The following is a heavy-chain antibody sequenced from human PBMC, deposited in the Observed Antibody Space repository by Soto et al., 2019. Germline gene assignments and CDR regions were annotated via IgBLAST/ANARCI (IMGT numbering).Heavy chain of an antibody. V-gene: IGHV3-21*01. CDR3: ARDGYCSSTSCNYYYGMDV. CDR1: GFTFSSYS. D-gene: IGHD2-2*01. J-gene: IGHJ6*02. Sequence: GGSLRLSCAASGFTFSSYSMNWVRQAPGKGLEWVSSISSSSSYIYYADSVKGRFTISRDNAKNSLYLQMNSLRAEDTAVYYCARDGYCSSTSCNYYYGMDVWGQGTTVTVSS. CDR2: ISSSSSYI.